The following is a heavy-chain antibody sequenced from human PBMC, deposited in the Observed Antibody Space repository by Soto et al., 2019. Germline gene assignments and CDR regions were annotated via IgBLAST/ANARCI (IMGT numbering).Heavy chain of an antibody. V-gene: IGHV4-34*01. D-gene: IGHD6-19*01. CDR1: GGSFSGYY. CDR3: ARAFLGSGWPTWFAP. Sequence: SETLSLTCAVYGGSFSGYYWSWIRQPPGKGLEWIGEINHSGSTNYNPSLKSRVTISVDTSKNQFSLKLSSVTAADTAVYYCARAFLGSGWPTWFAPGGKATLSTLPS. CDR2: INHSGST. J-gene: IGHJ5*02.